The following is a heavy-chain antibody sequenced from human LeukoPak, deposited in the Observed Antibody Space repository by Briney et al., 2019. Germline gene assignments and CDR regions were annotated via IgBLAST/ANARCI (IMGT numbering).Heavy chain of an antibody. J-gene: IGHJ4*02. D-gene: IGHD3-22*01. Sequence: ASVKVSCKASGGTFSSYGITWVRQAPGQGLEWMGWISPYNGNTHYAQNLQGRVTMTTDTSTSTAYMELRSLRSDDTAVYYCAREGLDRVGFDYWGQGTLVTVSS. CDR2: ISPYNGNT. V-gene: IGHV1-18*01. CDR1: GGTFSSYG. CDR3: AREGLDRVGFDY.